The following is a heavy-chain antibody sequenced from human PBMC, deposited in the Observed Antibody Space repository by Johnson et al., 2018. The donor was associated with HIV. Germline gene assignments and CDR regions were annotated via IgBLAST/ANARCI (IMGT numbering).Heavy chain of an antibody. CDR2: IGTAGDT. CDR1: GFTFNNYD. D-gene: IGHD3-22*01. Sequence: VQLVESGGGLVQPGESLRLSCAASGFTFNNYDMHWVRRATGKGLEWVSAIGTAGDTYYPDSVKGRFTISRENAKNSLYLQMNSLRAGDTAVYYCARGPPYYDRSGGYAFDIWGQGTVVAVSS. J-gene: IGHJ3*02. V-gene: IGHV3-13*01. CDR3: ARGPPYYDRSGGYAFDI.